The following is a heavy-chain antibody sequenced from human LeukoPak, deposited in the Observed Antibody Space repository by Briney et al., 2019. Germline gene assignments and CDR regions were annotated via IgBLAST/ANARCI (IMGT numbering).Heavy chain of an antibody. CDR2: INHSGST. V-gene: IGHV4-34*01. J-gene: IGHJ4*02. CDR1: GGSLSGYY. D-gene: IGHD6-19*01. Sequence: SETLSLTCAVYGGSLSGYYWSWIRQPPGKGLEWIGEINHSGSTNYNPSLKSRVTISVDTSKNQFSLKLGSVTAADTAVYYCARGGSKWLQLKPFDYWGQGTLVTVSS. CDR3: ARGGSKWLQLKPFDY.